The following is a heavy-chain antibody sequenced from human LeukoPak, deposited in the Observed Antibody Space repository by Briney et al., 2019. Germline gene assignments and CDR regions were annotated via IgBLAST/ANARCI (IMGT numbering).Heavy chain of an antibody. CDR1: GGTFSSYA. CDR2: IIPIFGTA. J-gene: IGHJ4*02. D-gene: IGHD1-1*01. CDR3: ARHVSTTGRTGYYYFDY. Sequence: SVKVSCKASGGTFSSYAISWVRQAPGQGHEWMGGIIPIFGTANYAQKFQGRVTITADESTSTAYMELSSLISEDTAVYYCARHVSTTGRTGYYYFDYWGQGTLVTVSS. V-gene: IGHV1-69*13.